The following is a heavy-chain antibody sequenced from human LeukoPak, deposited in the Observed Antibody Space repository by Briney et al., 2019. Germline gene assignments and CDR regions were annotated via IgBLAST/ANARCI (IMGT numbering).Heavy chain of an antibody. J-gene: IGHJ4*02. CDR2: IYYSGST. V-gene: IGHV4-59*12. D-gene: IGHD3-22*01. CDR1: GGSISSYY. CDR3: ARDYYEEYYFDY. Sequence: SETLSLTCTVSGGSISSYYWSWIRQPPGKGLEWIGYIYYSGSTNYNPSPKSRVTISVDTSKNQFSLKLSSVTAADTAVYYCARDYYEEYYFDYWGQGTLITVSS.